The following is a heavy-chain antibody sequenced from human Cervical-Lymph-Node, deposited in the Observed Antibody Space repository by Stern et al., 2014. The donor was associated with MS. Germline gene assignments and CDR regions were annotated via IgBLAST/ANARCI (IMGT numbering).Heavy chain of an antibody. J-gene: IGHJ4*02. Sequence: VHLVESGGGVVQPGRSLRLSCVASGFSFSSYGMHWVRQAPGKGMEWGAVISYDGSNAYYADSVKGRFTISRDNSKNTLYLQLNSLRAEDTAVYYCAKDRGMIVVVTYSLDSWGQGTLVTVSS. V-gene: IGHV3-30*18. D-gene: IGHD3-22*01. CDR3: AKDRGMIVVVTYSLDS. CDR1: GFSFSSYG. CDR2: ISYDGSNA.